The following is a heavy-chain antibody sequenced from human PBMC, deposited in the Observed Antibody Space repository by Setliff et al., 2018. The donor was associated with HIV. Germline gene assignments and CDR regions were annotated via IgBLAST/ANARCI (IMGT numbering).Heavy chain of an antibody. J-gene: IGHJ4*02. V-gene: IGHV3-23*01. CDR1: GLILSDQV. CDR2: ISGAGATT. CDR3: AKYGYSDYLNSYFDY. D-gene: IGHD4-17*01. Sequence: PGGSLRLSCAVSGLILSDQVIDWVRQAPGKGLGWLAGISGAGATTYYADSVTGRFTISRDNSKDTLYLQMNSLRAEDTAVYYCAKYGYSDYLNSYFDYWGQRTLFTASS.